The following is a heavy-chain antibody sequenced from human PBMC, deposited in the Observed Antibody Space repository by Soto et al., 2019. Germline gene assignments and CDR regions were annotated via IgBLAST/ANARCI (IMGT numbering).Heavy chain of an antibody. D-gene: IGHD3-3*01. CDR3: AKGFSPYYGSRSAPDGSL. CDR1: GYSFTNYA. V-gene: IGHV1-3*01. J-gene: IGHJ4*02. Sequence: QVQLVQSGAEVKKPGASVKVSCKASGYSFTNYAMHWVRQAPGQRLEWMGWIGAGNGDAKYSQKFQGRLTITRDTSASTAYVELSSLRSEDTAVYYCAKGFSPYYGSRSAPDGSLWGQGTLVIVSS. CDR2: IGAGNGDA.